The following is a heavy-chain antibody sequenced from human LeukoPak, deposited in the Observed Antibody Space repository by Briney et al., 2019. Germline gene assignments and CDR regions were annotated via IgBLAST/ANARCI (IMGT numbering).Heavy chain of an antibody. CDR1: GGSFSGYY. J-gene: IGHJ6*03. V-gene: IGHV4-34*01. CDR2: INHSGST. Sequence: SETLSLTCAVYGGSFSGYYWSWIRQPPGKGLEWIGEINHSGSTNYNPSLKSRVTISVDTSKNQFSLKVSSVTAADTAVYYCARHRRFGDYYYYYMDVWGKGTTVTISS. D-gene: IGHD3-10*01. CDR3: ARHRRFGDYYYYYMDV.